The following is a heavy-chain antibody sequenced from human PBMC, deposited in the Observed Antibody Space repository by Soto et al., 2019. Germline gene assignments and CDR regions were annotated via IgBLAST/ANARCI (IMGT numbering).Heavy chain of an antibody. Sequence: QVQLQQWGAGLLKPSETLSLTCAVYGGSFSGYYWSWIRQPPGKGLEWIGEINHSGSTNYNPSLKSRVTISADTSKNQFSLKLSSVTAADTAVYYCARGVRPGYCSGGSCYRRPFDYWGQGTLVTVSS. CDR2: INHSGST. J-gene: IGHJ4*02. D-gene: IGHD2-15*01. CDR3: ARGVRPGYCSGGSCYRRPFDY. V-gene: IGHV4-34*01. CDR1: GGSFSGYY.